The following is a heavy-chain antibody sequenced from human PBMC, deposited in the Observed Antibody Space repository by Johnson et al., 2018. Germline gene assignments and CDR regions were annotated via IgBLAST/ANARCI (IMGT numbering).Heavy chain of an antibody. V-gene: IGHV3-23*04. Sequence: EVQLVESGGGLVQPGGSLRLSCAASGFTFSSYAMSWVRQAPGKGLEWVSAISGSGGSTYYADSVKGRFTIPRDNSKNTLYLQMNSLRAEDTAVYSRAKGGRTYYYDSSGYYDAFDIWGQGTMVTVSS. CDR1: GFTFSSYA. CDR2: ISGSGGST. J-gene: IGHJ3*02. D-gene: IGHD3-22*01. CDR3: AKGGRTYYYDSSGYYDAFDI.